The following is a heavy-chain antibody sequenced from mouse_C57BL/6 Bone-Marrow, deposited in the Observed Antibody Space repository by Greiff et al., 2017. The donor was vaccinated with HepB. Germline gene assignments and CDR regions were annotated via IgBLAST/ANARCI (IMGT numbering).Heavy chain of an antibody. CDR1: GYTFTSYW. CDR2: IYPGSGST. V-gene: IGHV1-55*01. Sequence: QVQLQQPGAELVKPGASVKMSCKASGYTFTSYWITWVKQRPGQGLEWIGDIYPGSGSTNHNEKFKSKATLTVDTSSSTAYTQLSSLTSEDAAVYYCARGGGSSYRYFDVWGTGTTVTVSS. CDR3: ARGGGSSYRYFDV. J-gene: IGHJ1*03. D-gene: IGHD1-1*01.